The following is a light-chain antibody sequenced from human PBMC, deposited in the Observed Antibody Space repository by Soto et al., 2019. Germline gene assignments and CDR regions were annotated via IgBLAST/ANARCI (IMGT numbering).Light chain of an antibody. CDR3: CSYGGSYTYV. J-gene: IGLJ1*01. CDR1: SSDVGGYNY. CDR2: DVS. Sequence: QSALTQPRSVSGSPGQSVTISCTGTSSDVGGYNYVSWYQQHPGKAPKVMIYDVSKRPSGVPNRFSGSKSGNTASLTISGLQAEDEADYYCCSYGGSYTYVFGTGTRSPS. V-gene: IGLV2-11*01.